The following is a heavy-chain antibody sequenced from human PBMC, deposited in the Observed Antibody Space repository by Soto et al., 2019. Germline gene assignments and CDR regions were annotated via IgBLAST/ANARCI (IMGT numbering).Heavy chain of an antibody. CDR1: GGTFSSCA. CDR2: IIPIVGTA. CDR3: ARGAAGSLYSHGMDV. Sequence: QVQLVQSGAEVKKPGSSVKVSCKASGGTFSSCAISWVRQAPGQGREWMGGIIPIVGTANYAQKFQGRVTITADESTSTAYKELSSLRSEDTAVYYCARGAAGSLYSHGMDVWGQGTKVTVSS. D-gene: IGHD6-13*01. J-gene: IGHJ6*02. V-gene: IGHV1-69*01.